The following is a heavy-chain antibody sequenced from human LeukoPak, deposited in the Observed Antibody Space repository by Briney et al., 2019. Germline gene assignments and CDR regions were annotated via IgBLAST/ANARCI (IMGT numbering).Heavy chain of an antibody. J-gene: IGHJ4*02. Sequence: ASVKVSCKASGGTFSSYAISWVRQAPGQGLEWMGGIIPIFGTANYAQKFQGRVTITTDESTSTAYMELSSLRSEDTAVYYCARNRYDFWSGYYSFDYWGQGTLVTVSS. D-gene: IGHD3-3*01. CDR1: GGTFSSYA. CDR3: ARNRYDFWSGYYSFDY. CDR2: IIPIFGTA. V-gene: IGHV1-69*05.